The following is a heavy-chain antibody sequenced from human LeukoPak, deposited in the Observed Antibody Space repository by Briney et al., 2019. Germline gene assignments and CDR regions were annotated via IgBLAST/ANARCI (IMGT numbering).Heavy chain of an antibody. Sequence: SETLSLTCTVSGGSISGYYWSWIRQPPGKGLEWIGYIYYSGSTNYNPSLKSRVTISVDTSKNQFFLKLSSVTAADTAVYYCARGLDYYDSSGYYHHYFDYWGQGTLVTVSS. D-gene: IGHD3-22*01. J-gene: IGHJ4*02. CDR2: IYYSGST. CDR1: GGSISGYY. V-gene: IGHV4-59*01. CDR3: ARGLDYYDSSGYYHHYFDY.